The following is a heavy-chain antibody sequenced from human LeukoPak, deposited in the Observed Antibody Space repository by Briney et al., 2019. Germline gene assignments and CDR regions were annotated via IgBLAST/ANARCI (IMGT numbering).Heavy chain of an antibody. V-gene: IGHV4-59*12. J-gene: IGHJ3*02. CDR1: GDSISSYY. D-gene: IGHD6-13*01. CDR3: AIDSSSLNDAFDI. Sequence: SETLSLTCTVSGDSISSYYWSWIRQPPGKGLEWIGYIYYSGSTNYNPSLKSRVTISVDTSKNQFSLKLSSVTAADTAVYYCAIDSSSLNDAFDIWGQGTMVTVSS. CDR2: IYYSGST.